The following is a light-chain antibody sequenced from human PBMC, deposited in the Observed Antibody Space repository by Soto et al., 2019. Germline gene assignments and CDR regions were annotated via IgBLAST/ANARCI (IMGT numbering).Light chain of an antibody. CDR1: QSIGNNF. J-gene: IGKJ4*01. CDR2: DAS. CDR3: QQYATSPLT. V-gene: IGKV3-20*01. Sequence: EIVLTQSPGTLSLSPGERATLSCRASQSIGNNFLAWYQQKPGQAPRLLIYDASSRATGIPDRFSGSGSGTDFTLTISRLEPGDFAVYYCQQYATSPLTFGGGTKVEIK.